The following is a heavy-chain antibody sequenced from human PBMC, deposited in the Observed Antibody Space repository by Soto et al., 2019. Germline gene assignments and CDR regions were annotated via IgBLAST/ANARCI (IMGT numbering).Heavy chain of an antibody. CDR2: ISSSSSTI. V-gene: IGHV3-48*01. CDR1: GVTCGSYS. J-gene: IGHJ5*02. D-gene: IGHD3-10*01. Sequence: GVSLRLSWAAAGVTCGSYSGNWVLQAPGKGLEWVSYISSSSSTIYYADSVKGRFTISRDNAKNSLYLQMNSLRAEDTAVYYCASTYYYGSGSYTNWFDPWGQGTLVTVSS. CDR3: ASTYYYGSGSYTNWFDP.